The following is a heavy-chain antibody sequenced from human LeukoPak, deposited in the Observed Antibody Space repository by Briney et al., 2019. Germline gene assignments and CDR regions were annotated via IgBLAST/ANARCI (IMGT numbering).Heavy chain of an antibody. CDR1: GLTVSSNY. CDR3: ARGPGNYGDYVGYYGMDV. Sequence: GGSLRLSCAASGLTVSSNYMSWVRQAPGKGLEWVSVIYSGGSTYYADSVKGRFTISRDNSKNTLYLQMNSLRAEDTAVYYCARGPGNYGDYVGYYGMDVWGQGTTVTVSS. CDR2: IYSGGST. J-gene: IGHJ6*02. D-gene: IGHD4-17*01. V-gene: IGHV3-66*02.